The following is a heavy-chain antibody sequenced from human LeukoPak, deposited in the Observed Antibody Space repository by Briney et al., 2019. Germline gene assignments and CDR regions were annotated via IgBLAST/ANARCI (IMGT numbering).Heavy chain of an antibody. D-gene: IGHD3-9*01. Sequence: GASVKVSCKASGYTFTSYDINWVRQATGQGLEWMGWMNPNSGNTGYAQKFQGRVTITRNTSISTAYMELSSLRSEDTAVYYCARVGHYDILTGYYSPPSYYGMDVWGQGTTVTVSS. V-gene: IGHV1-8*03. J-gene: IGHJ6*02. CDR3: ARVGHYDILTGYYSPPSYYGMDV. CDR1: GYTFTSYD. CDR2: MNPNSGNT.